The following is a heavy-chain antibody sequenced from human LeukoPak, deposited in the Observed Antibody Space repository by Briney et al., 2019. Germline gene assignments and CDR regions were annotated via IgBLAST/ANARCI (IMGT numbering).Heavy chain of an antibody. D-gene: IGHD6-13*01. CDR1: GYTFTGYY. V-gene: IGHV1-2*02. CDR3: ARSLRTIAAAGISWFDP. J-gene: IGHJ5*02. Sequence: ASVKVSCKASGYTFTGYYMHWVRQAPGQGLEWMGWINPNSGGTNYAQKFQGRVTMTRDTSISTAYMELSRLRSDDTAVYYCARSLRTIAAAGISWFDPWGQGTLVTVSS. CDR2: INPNSGGT.